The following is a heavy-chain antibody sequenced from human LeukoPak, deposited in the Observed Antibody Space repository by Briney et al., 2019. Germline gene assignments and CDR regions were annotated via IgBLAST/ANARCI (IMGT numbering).Heavy chain of an antibody. Sequence: ASVKVSCKASGYTFTGYYIHWVRQAPGQGLEWMGWINPNSGGTNYAQKFQGRVTMTRDTSISTAYTELSRLRSDDTAVYYCARDLRYSGSYYVAYWGQGTLVTVSS. CDR1: GYTFTGYY. V-gene: IGHV1-2*02. CDR3: ARDLRYSGSYYVAY. D-gene: IGHD1-26*01. J-gene: IGHJ4*02. CDR2: INPNSGGT.